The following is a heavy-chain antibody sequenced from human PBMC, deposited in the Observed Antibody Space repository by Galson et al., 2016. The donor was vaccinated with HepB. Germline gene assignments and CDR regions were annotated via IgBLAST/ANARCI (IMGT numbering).Heavy chain of an antibody. CDR2: IETSGAT. CDR3: TRGKSLWTMPWNYGLDV. V-gene: IGHV3-13*01. CDR1: GFTFSIHD. D-gene: IGHD2-2*01. J-gene: IGHJ6*04. Sequence: SLRLSCAASGFTFSIHDMHWVRQATGKGLEWVSAIETSGATYYPDSVKGRFTISRENGKNSLYLQMDSLRAGDTAVYYCTRGKSLWTMPWNYGLDVWGKGTTVTFSS.